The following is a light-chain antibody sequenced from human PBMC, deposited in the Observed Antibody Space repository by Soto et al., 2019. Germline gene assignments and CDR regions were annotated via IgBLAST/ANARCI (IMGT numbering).Light chain of an antibody. CDR3: SSLLPSEILL. Sequence: QSALTQPRSVSGSLGHSVTLSCSGASYNFVSWYQHPPGKAPRLIIYDITKRPSGVPDRFSASKSGSVASLTISGLQADDEADYYCSSLLPSEILLFGGGTKLTVL. J-gene: IGLJ2*01. V-gene: IGLV2-11*01. CDR2: DIT. CDR1: SYNF.